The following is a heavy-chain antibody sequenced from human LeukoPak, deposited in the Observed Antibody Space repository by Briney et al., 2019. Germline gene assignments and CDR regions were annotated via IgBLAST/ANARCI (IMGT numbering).Heavy chain of an antibody. CDR1: GGSISSSSYY. D-gene: IGHD2-2*01. Sequence: SETLSLTCTVSGGSISSSSYYWGWIRQPPGKGLEWIGSIYYSGSTYYNPSLKSRVTISVDTSKNQFSLKLSSVTAADTAVYYCARDPGYCSSTSCYAGPNYDFWSGYLRLYGAFDIWGQGTMVTVSS. V-gene: IGHV4-39*07. CDR3: ARDPGYCSSTSCYAGPNYDFWSGYLRLYGAFDI. J-gene: IGHJ3*02. CDR2: IYYSGST.